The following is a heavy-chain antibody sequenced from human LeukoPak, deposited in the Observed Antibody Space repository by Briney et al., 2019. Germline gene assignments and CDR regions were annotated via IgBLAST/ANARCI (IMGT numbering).Heavy chain of an antibody. CDR1: GGSISSSSYY. CDR2: IYYSGST. V-gene: IGHV4-39*01. Sequence: SETLSLTCTVSGGSISSSSYYWGWIRQPPGKGLEWIGSIYYSGSTYYNPSLKSRVTISVDTSKNQFSLKLNSVTAADTAVYYCARHARSWYSFDYWGQGTLLTVSS. CDR3: ARHARSWYSFDY. J-gene: IGHJ4*02. D-gene: IGHD6-13*01.